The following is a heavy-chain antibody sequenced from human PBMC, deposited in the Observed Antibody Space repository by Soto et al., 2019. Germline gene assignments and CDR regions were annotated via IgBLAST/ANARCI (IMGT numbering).Heavy chain of an antibody. CDR1: GGSISSYY. Sequence: QVQLQESGPGLVKPSETLFLTCTVSGGSISSYYWSWIRQPPGKGLEWIGYIYYSGSTNYNPSLKSRVTISVDTSKNQFSLKLSSVTAADTAVYYCARADDYCGGDCYLPYYFDYWGQGTLVTVSS. V-gene: IGHV4-59*01. J-gene: IGHJ4*02. CDR3: ARADDYCGGDCYLPYYFDY. D-gene: IGHD2-21*02. CDR2: IYYSGST.